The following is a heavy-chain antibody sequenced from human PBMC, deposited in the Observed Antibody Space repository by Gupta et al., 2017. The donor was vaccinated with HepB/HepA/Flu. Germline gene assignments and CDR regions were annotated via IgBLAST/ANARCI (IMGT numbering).Heavy chain of an antibody. CDR2: IYYSGST. J-gene: IGHJ6*03. CDR1: GGSISSYY. Sequence: QVQLQESGPGLVKPSETLSLTCTVSGGSISSYYWSWIRQPPGKGLEWIGYIYYSGSTNYNPSLKSRVTISVDTSKNQFSLKLSSVTAADTAVYYCAREYGSGSPPGKWTYYYMDVWGKGTTVTVSS. CDR3: AREYGSGSPPGKWTYYYMDV. V-gene: IGHV4-59*01. D-gene: IGHD3-10*01.